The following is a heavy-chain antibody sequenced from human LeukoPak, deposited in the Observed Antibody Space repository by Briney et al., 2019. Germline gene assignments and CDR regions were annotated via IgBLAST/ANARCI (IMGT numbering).Heavy chain of an antibody. CDR3: AKDKNDYGDYYYMDV. Sequence: GGSLRLSCEASGFTFDSYTMHWVRQAPGKGLEWVAFIRLDGNNKYYADSVKGRFTLSRDNSKNTLSLQMNSLRAEDTAVYYCAKDKNDYGDYYYMDVWGKGTTVTVSS. CDR2: IRLDGNNK. D-gene: IGHD4-17*01. V-gene: IGHV3-30*02. CDR1: GFTFDSYT. J-gene: IGHJ6*03.